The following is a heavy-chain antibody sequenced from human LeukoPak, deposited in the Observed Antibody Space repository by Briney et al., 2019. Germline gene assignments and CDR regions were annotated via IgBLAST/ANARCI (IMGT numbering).Heavy chain of an antibody. CDR1: GFTFSRYT. CDR3: IPIVTRDLGY. D-gene: IGHD3-9*01. CDR2: IISSGSST. V-gene: IGHV3-23*01. Sequence: GGSLRLSRAASGFTFSRYTMSWVRQAPGKGLEWVSGIISSGSSTYYADSVKGRFTISRDNSKNTLYLQMNSLRAEDTALYYCIPIVTRDLGYWGQGTLVIVSS. J-gene: IGHJ4*02.